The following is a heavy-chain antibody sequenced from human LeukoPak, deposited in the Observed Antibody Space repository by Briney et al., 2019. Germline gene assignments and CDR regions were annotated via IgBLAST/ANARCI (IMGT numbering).Heavy chain of an antibody. CDR2: INHGGST. V-gene: IGHV4-34*01. CDR1: GGSFSGYY. J-gene: IGHJ3*02. D-gene: IGHD3-10*01. CDR3: ARAKFYYYGSGSYYPGAFDI. Sequence: SETLSLTCAVYGGSFSGYYWSWIRQPPGKGLEWIGEINHGGSTNYNPSLKSRVTISVDTSKNQFSLKLSSVTAADTAVYYCARAKFYYYGSGSYYPGAFDIWGQGTMVTVSS.